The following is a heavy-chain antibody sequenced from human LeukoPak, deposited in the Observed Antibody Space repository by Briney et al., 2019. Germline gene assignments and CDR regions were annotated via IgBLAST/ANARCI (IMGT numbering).Heavy chain of an antibody. Sequence: GGSLRLSCVVSGFSFSTYTMNWVRQAPGKGLEWVSSISSRSSYIYQADSVKGRFTISRDNAYSSLYLQMNSLRAEDTAVYYCARDGDGSPYYFDQWGQGTLVTVSS. D-gene: IGHD1-26*01. CDR1: GFSFSTYT. CDR3: ARDGDGSPYYFDQ. V-gene: IGHV3-21*01. J-gene: IGHJ4*02. CDR2: ISSRSSYI.